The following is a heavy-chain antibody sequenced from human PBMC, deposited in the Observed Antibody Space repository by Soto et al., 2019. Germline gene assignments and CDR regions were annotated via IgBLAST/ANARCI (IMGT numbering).Heavy chain of an antibody. CDR3: VKARGYYYDSRGYYYLDY. J-gene: IGHJ4*02. CDR1: GFTFSNYG. D-gene: IGHD3-22*01. V-gene: IGHV3-30*18. Sequence: QVQLVESGGGVVQPGRSLRLSCAASGFTFSNYGMHWVRQAPGKGLEWVAVISYDGSDKNYTDSVNGRFTISRDNSKNTLYLQMNSLRADDTAVYYCVKARGYYYDSRGYYYLDYWGQGTLVTVSS. CDR2: ISYDGSDK.